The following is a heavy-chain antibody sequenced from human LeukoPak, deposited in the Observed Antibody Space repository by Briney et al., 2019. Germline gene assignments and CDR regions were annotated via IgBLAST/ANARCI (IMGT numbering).Heavy chain of an antibody. CDR3: ARTLLSSGSYYNPLWY. V-gene: IGHV3-64*01. CDR2: ISSNGGST. CDR1: GFTLSSYA. D-gene: IGHD3-10*02. Sequence: GGSLRLSCAASGFTLSSYAMHWVRQAPGKGLEYVSAISSNGGSTYYANSVKGRFTISRDNSKNTLYLQMGSLRAEDMAVYYCARTLLSSGSYYNPLWYWGQGTLVTVSS. J-gene: IGHJ4*02.